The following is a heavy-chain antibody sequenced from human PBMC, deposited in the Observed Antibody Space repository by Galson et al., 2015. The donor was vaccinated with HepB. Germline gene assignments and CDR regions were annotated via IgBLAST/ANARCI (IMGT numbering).Heavy chain of an antibody. Sequence: CAASGFTFSSYAMSWVRQAPGKGLEWVSAISGSGGSTYYADSVKGRFTISRDNSKNTLYLQMNSLRAEDTAVYYCARGGVKGWFDPWGQGTLVTVSS. J-gene: IGHJ5*02. V-gene: IGHV3-23*01. CDR3: ARGGVKGWFDP. D-gene: IGHD3-16*01. CDR1: GFTFSSYA. CDR2: ISGSGGST.